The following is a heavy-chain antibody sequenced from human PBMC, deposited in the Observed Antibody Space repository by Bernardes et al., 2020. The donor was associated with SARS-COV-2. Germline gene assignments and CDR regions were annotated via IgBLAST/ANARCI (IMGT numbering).Heavy chain of an antibody. Sequence: GGSLRLSCAASGFTFSSYSMNWVRQAPGKGLEWVSYISSSSSTIYYADSVKGRFTISRDNDKNSLYLQMNSLRAEDTAVYYCASIMSEGNYYYYYGMDVWGQGTTVTVSS. D-gene: IGHD3-16*01. V-gene: IGHV3-48*04. J-gene: IGHJ6*02. CDR2: ISSSSSTI. CDR1: GFTFSSYS. CDR3: ASIMSEGNYYYYYGMDV.